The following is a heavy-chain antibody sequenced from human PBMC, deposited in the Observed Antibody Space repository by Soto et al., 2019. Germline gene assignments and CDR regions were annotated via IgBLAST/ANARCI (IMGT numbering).Heavy chain of an antibody. CDR1: GFTFSDYY. Sequence: PGGSLRLSCAASGFTFSDYYMSWIRQAPGKGLEWVSYISSSGSTIYYADSVKGRFTISRDNAKNSLYLQMNSLRAEDTAVYYCARGNCISTSCYWFYYYGMDVWGQGTTVTVSS. CDR2: ISSSGSTI. J-gene: IGHJ6*02. V-gene: IGHV3-11*01. D-gene: IGHD2-2*01. CDR3: ARGNCISTSCYWFYYYGMDV.